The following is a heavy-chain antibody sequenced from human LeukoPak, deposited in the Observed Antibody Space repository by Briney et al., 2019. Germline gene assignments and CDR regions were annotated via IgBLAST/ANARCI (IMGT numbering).Heavy chain of an antibody. V-gene: IGHV4-34*01. CDR2: INHSGST. CDR1: GGSFSGYY. CDR3: ARGGIRFLERRRFDY. D-gene: IGHD3-3*01. Sequence: PSETLSLTCVVYGGSFSGYYWSWIRQPPGKGLEWIGEINHSGSTNYNPSLKSRVTISVDTSKNQFSLKLSSVTAADTAVYYCARGGIRFLERRRFDYWGQGTLVTVSS. J-gene: IGHJ4*02.